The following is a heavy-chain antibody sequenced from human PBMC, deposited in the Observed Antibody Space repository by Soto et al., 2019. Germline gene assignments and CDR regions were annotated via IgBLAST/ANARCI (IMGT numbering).Heavy chain of an antibody. CDR2: LSAGYSTT. CDR1: GFTVTSYA. CDR3: AKHGSGWFYFDY. Sequence: GSLRLSGTASGFTVTSYAMTWVRQAPGKGLEWVSSLSAGYSTTQYAESVKGRFTVSRDISTNTLYLQMNSLRAEDTAIYYCAKHGSGWFYFDYWGQGALVTVSS. J-gene: IGHJ4*02. V-gene: IGHV3-23*01. D-gene: IGHD6-19*01.